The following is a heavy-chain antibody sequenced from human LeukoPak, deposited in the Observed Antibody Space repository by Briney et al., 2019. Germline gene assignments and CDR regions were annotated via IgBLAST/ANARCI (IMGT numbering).Heavy chain of an antibody. CDR2: ITGSGGST. D-gene: IGHD3-3*01. CDR1: GFTFSNYG. V-gene: IGHV3-23*01. Sequence: GGTLRLSCAASGFTFSNYGLSWVRQAPGKWLEWVSGITGSGGSTYYADSVKGRFTISRDNSKNTLYLQMNSLRAEDTAIYYCARDERLLSFLKWGQGTLVTVSS. J-gene: IGHJ4*02. CDR3: ARDERLLSFLK.